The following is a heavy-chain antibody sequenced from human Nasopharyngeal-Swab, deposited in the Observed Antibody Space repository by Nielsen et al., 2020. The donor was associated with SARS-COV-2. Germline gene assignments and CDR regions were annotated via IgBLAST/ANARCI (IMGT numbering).Heavy chain of an antibody. V-gene: IGHV3-53*01. J-gene: IGHJ3*01. CDR3: ASPVLGLVSVAFNR. CDR2: LYVGGST. CDR1: GIFTSGNY. Sequence: WGSLSLSYASSGIFTSGNYINWLREAPGRGLGGVSVLYVGGSTFYSHSVKGRFTISRYNSKNTLYLQMSNLRPEDTAMYYCASPVLGLVSVAFNRWGQGTMMTDSS. D-gene: IGHD3-3*01.